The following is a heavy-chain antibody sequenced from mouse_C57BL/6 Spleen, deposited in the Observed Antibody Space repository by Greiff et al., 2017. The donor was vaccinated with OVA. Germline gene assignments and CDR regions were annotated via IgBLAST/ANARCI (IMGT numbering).Heavy chain of an antibody. CDR1: GYTFTDYE. D-gene: IGHD4-1*01. J-gene: IGHJ2*01. Sequence: QVQLKESGAELVRPGASVTLSCKASGYTFTDYEMHWVKQTPVHGLEWIGAIDPETGGTAYNQKFKGKAILTADKSSSTAYMELRSLTSEDSAVYYCTRWTGPQAGYWGQGTTLTVSS. V-gene: IGHV1-15*01. CDR2: IDPETGGT. CDR3: TRWTGPQAGY.